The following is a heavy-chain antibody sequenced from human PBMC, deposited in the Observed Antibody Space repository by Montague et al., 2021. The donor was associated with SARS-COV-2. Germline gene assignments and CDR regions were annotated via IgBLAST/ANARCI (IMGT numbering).Heavy chain of an antibody. D-gene: IGHD6-25*01. J-gene: IGHJ4*02. V-gene: IGHV3-11*06. CDR2: ISGSTYT. Sequence: SLRPACAASGFTFSDYYMFWIRQSPGKGLEYISYISGSTYTNYADSVKGRFTISSDNTKDSWFLQINSLRAEDTAVYYCSRGGRGYDSPLEYWGQGALVTVSS. CDR3: SRGGRGYDSPLEY. CDR1: GFTFSDYY.